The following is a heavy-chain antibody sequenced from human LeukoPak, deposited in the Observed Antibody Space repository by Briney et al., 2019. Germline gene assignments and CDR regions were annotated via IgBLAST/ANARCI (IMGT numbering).Heavy chain of an antibody. Sequence: SETLSLTCTVSGGSISSYYWSWIRQPPGKGLEWIGYISYSGSTNYNPSLKSRVTISVDTSKNQFSLKLSSVTAADTAVYYCARIRSDYYDSSGYYYVDYWGQGTLVTVSS. D-gene: IGHD3-22*01. CDR2: ISYSGST. J-gene: IGHJ4*02. CDR1: GGSISSYY. V-gene: IGHV4-59*01. CDR3: ARIRSDYYDSSGYYYVDY.